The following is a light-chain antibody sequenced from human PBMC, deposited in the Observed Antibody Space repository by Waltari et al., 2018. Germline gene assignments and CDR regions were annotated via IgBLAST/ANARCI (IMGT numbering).Light chain of an antibody. J-gene: IGKJ4*01. V-gene: IGKV1-9*01. CDR3: QQLQSYPLT. CDR1: QVTSHY. Sequence: VDRVTITCRTSQVTSHYIAWYQHKPGKAPKLLIHAASTLESGVPSRFSGSGSGTEFSLTISSLQPEDFATYHCQQLQSYPLTFGGGTKVEIK. CDR2: AAS.